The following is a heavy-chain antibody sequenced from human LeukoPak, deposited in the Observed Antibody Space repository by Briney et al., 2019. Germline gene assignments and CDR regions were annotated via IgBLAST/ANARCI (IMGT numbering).Heavy chain of an antibody. CDR3: ARAYDFWSGYHYYFDY. J-gene: IGHJ4*02. Sequence: GGSLRLSCAASGFTFSSYSMNWVRQAPGKGLEWGSSISSSSSYIYYAHSVKGRFTISRDNAKNSLYLQMNSLRAGDTAVYYCARAYDFWSGYHYYFDYWGQGTLVTVSS. V-gene: IGHV3-21*01. D-gene: IGHD3-3*01. CDR1: GFTFSSYS. CDR2: ISSSSSYI.